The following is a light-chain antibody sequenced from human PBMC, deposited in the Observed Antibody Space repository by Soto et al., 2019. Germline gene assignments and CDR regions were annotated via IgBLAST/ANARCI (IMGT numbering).Light chain of an antibody. V-gene: IGKV1-27*01. CDR1: QAINNY. CDR3: QQYKTWWT. J-gene: IGKJ1*01. Sequence: DIQMTQSPSSLSASVGDRVTITCRASQAINNYVAWYQQRPGQVPNLLIYGASTLQSGVPIRFSGSGSGTDFTLTISGLQPDDSATYYCQQYKTWWTFGQGTKVEIK. CDR2: GAS.